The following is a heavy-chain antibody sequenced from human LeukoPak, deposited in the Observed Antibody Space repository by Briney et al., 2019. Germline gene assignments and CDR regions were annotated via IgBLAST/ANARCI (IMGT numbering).Heavy chain of an antibody. Sequence: SETLSLTCIVSGGSISSYYWSWIRQPPGKGLEWIGYIYYSGSTNYNPSLKSRVTISVDTSKNQFSLKLSSVTAADTAVYYCARGYTMFDYWGQGTLVTVSS. CDR2: IYYSGST. CDR1: GGSISSYY. D-gene: IGHD2-2*02. J-gene: IGHJ4*02. CDR3: ARGYTMFDY. V-gene: IGHV4-59*08.